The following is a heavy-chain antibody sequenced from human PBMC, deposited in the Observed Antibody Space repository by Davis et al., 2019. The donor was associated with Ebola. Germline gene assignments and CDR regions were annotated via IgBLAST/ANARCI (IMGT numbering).Heavy chain of an antibody. Sequence: AASVKVSCKASGGTFSNNAISWVRQAPGQGLEWMGIINPSGGSTSYAQKFQGRVTMTRDTSTSTVYMELSSLRSEDTAVYYCARDPGYSYGYYFDYWGQGTLVTVSS. J-gene: IGHJ4*02. CDR3: ARDPGYSYGYYFDY. CDR2: INPSGGST. D-gene: IGHD5-18*01. CDR1: GGTFSNNA. V-gene: IGHV1-46*01.